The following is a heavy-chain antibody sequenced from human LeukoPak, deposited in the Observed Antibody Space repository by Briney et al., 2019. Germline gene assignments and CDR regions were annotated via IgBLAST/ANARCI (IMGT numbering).Heavy chain of an antibody. CDR3: AKVFVLLRGTPENWFDP. CDR2: ISFDGSDQ. D-gene: IGHD1-14*01. J-gene: IGHJ5*02. CDR1: GFTFSSCG. Sequence: PGRSLRLSCAASGFTFSSCGMHWVRQAPGKGLEWVAVISFDGSDQYYADSVRGRFTISRDNSKNTLYLQMNSLRVEDTAVYFCAKVFVLLRGTPENWFDPWGQGTLVTVSS. V-gene: IGHV3-30*18.